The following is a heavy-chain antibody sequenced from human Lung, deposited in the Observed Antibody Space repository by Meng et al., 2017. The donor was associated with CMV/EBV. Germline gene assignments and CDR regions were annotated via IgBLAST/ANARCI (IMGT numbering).Heavy chain of an antibody. CDR1: GGSISRSSYY. J-gene: IGHJ4*02. D-gene: IGHD1-14*01. CDR3: ARHHHSPTFDY. CDR2: VVYSGTT. Sequence: QLLRLEAGPGLVKPSETLSLTCTVSGGSISRSSYYWAWIRQPPGEGLEWIGSVVYSGTTYYTSSLKSRVSISVDTSKNQFSLKLSSVTAADTAVYYCARHHHSPTFDYWGQGTLVTVSS. V-gene: IGHV4-39*01.